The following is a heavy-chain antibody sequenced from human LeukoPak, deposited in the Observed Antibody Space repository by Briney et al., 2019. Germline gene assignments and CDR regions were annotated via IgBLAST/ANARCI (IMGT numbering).Heavy chain of an antibody. V-gene: IGHV1-2*02. Sequence: ASVKVSCKASGYTSTGYYMHWVRQAPGQGLEWMGWINPNSGGTNYAQKFQGRVTMTRDTSISTAYMELSRLRSDDTAVYYCARAPETGYSSSWYYFDYWGQGTLVTVSS. CDR1: GYTSTGYY. CDR3: ARAPETGYSSSWYYFDY. CDR2: INPNSGGT. J-gene: IGHJ4*02. D-gene: IGHD6-13*01.